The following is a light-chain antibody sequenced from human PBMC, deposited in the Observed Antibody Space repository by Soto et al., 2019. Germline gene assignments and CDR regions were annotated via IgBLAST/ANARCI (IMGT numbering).Light chain of an antibody. CDR1: QSISSW. CDR2: AAS. CDR3: QQSNSSPRT. Sequence: DLLMTQCPAAVSVSVGARVTITCRASQSISSWLTWYQQKPGKAPKLLSYAASSLQSGVPSRFSGSGSGTDFTLTISSLQPEDFATYYCQQSNSSPRTFGRGTKVDI. J-gene: IGKJ4*01. V-gene: IGKV1-12*01.